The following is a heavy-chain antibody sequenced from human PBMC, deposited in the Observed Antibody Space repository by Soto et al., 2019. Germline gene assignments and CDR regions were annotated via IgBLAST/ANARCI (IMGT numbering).Heavy chain of an antibody. CDR1: GDSIRSGDYY. J-gene: IGHJ5*02. V-gene: IGHV4-30-4*01. D-gene: IGHD3-10*01. CDR2: IYYSGST. CDR3: ARESSISGSAIDP. Sequence: SETLSLTCTVSGDSIRSGDYYWTWIRQPPGKGLEWIGYIYYSGSTYYNPSLNGRVTIAVDTSMNQFSLKLRSVTAADTAVYYCARESSISGSAIDPWGQGTLVTVSS.